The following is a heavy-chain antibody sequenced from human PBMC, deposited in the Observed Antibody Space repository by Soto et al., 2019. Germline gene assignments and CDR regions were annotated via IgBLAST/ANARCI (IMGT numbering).Heavy chain of an antibody. J-gene: IGHJ4*02. CDR3: ARRAETNGWNGFGADKYYFDF. CDR1: GYTFTSYD. Sequence: GASVKVSCKASGYTFTSYDIYWVRQATGQGLEWMGWMNPSTGNSGYAQKFQGRVTMTSDTSISTAHMELRSLRSEDTAVYYCARRAETNGWNGFGADKYYFDFWGQGTLVTVSS. V-gene: IGHV1-8*01. D-gene: IGHD1-1*01. CDR2: MNPSTGNS.